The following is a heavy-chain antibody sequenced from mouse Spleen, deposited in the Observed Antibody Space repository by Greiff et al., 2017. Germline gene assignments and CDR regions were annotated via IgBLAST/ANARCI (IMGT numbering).Heavy chain of an antibody. D-gene: IGHD1-1*01. CDR3: ARSFITTVVPFDD. Sequence: QVQLQQPGAELVKPGASVKLSCKASGYTFTSYWMHWVKQRPGQGLEWIGMIHPNSGSTNYNEKFKSKATLTVDKSSSTAYMQLSSLTSEDSAVYYCARSFITTVVPFDDWGQGTTLTVSS. CDR2: IHPNSGST. J-gene: IGHJ2*01. CDR1: GYTFTSYW. V-gene: IGHV1-64*01.